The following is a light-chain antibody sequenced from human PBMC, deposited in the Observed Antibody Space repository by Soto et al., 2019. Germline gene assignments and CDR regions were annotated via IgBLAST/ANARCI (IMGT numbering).Light chain of an antibody. V-gene: IGLV2-8*01. CDR1: SSDVGGYNY. CDR2: EVT. CDR3: SSYVGNNKLE. J-gene: IGLJ2*01. Sequence: QSALTQPPSASGSPGQSVTFSCTGTSSDVGGYNYVSWYQQHPGKAPKVLIYEVTKRPSGVPDRFSGSKSGNTASLTVSGLQAEDEADYYCSSYVGNNKLEFGGGTKLTVL.